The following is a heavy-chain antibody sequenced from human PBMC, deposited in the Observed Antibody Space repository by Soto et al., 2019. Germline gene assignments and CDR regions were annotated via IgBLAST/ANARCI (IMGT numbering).Heavy chain of an antibody. D-gene: IGHD3-3*01. V-gene: IGHV1-2*02. J-gene: IGHJ3*02. Sequence: QLHLVQSGAVVKKPGASVTVSCSASGYPVTAYYMHWVRQAPGRGLEWMGGINPATGAAKYTQTFQGRGTMTGDTSTSTGFLEPSGLTSEDTAVFFCARGGGVGVAGSAAFDMWGQGTLVTVSS. CDR1: GYPVTAYY. CDR3: ARGGGVGVAGSAAFDM. CDR2: INPATGAA.